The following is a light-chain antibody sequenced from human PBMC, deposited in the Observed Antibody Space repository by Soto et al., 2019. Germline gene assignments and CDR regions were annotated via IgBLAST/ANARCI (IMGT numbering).Light chain of an antibody. J-gene: IGKJ2*01. CDR3: QQYNSGSPYT. V-gene: IGKV3-15*01. CDR2: GAS. Sequence: EIVMTQSPATLSVSPGERATLSCRASQSVSSNLAWYQQKPGQAPRLLIYGASTRATGIPARFSGSGSGTEVTLTISSLQSEDVAVYYCQQYNSGSPYTFGQGTKLEIK. CDR1: QSVSSN.